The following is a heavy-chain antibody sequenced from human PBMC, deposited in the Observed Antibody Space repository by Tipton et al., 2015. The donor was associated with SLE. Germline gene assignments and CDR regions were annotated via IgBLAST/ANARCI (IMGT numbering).Heavy chain of an antibody. Sequence: TLSLTCTVSGGSISSYYWSWIRQPPGKGLEWIGYIYYSGSTNYNPSLKSRVTISVDTSKNQFSLKLSSVTAADTAVYYCAGGLGGEGAFDIWGQGTMVTVSS. J-gene: IGHJ3*02. CDR2: IYYSGST. CDR1: GGSISSYY. CDR3: AGGLGGEGAFDI. V-gene: IGHV4-59*01. D-gene: IGHD2-21*01.